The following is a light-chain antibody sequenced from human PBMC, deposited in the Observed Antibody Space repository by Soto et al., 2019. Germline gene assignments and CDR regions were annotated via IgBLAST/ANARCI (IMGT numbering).Light chain of an antibody. Sequence: QSALTQPASVSGSPGQSITLSCTGTSDDVGRYNLVSWYQQHPGKAPELMIYEASKRPSGVSNRFSGSKSGNTASLTISGLQAEDEADYYCCSYAGSSTVVFGGGTKLTAL. J-gene: IGLJ2*01. V-gene: IGLV2-23*01. CDR3: CSYAGSSTVV. CDR2: EAS. CDR1: SDDVGRYNL.